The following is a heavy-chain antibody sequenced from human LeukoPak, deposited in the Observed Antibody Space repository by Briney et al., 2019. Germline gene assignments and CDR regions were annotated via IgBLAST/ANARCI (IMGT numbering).Heavy chain of an antibody. V-gene: IGHV1-58*01. D-gene: IGHD3-10*01. CDR1: GFTFTSSA. CDR2: IVVGSGNT. Sequence: SVKVSCKASGFTFTSSAVQWVRQARGQRLEWIGWIVVGSGNTNYAQKFQERVTITRDMSTSTAYMELSSPRSEDTAVYYCAAEPDSRELVGYGMDVWGKGTTVTVSS. J-gene: IGHJ6*04. CDR3: AAEPDSRELVGYGMDV.